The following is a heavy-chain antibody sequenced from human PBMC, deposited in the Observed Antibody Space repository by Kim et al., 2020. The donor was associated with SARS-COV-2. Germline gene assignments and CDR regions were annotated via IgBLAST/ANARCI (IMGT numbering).Heavy chain of an antibody. V-gene: IGHV3-48*03. CDR2: ISSSGSTI. CDR3: ARGGTYYDFWSGYYNYYYGMDV. Sequence: GGSLRLSCAASGFTFSSYEMNWVRQAPGKGLEWVSYISSSGSTIYYADSVKGRFTISRDNAKNSLYLQMNSLRAEDTAVYYCARGGTYYDFWSGYYNYYYGMDVGGQGTAVTVSS. J-gene: IGHJ6*02. D-gene: IGHD3-3*01. CDR1: GFTFSSYE.